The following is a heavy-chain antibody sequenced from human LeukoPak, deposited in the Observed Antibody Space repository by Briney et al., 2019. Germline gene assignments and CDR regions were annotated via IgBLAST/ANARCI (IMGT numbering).Heavy chain of an antibody. D-gene: IGHD3-9*01. CDR3: ARAAQYYDILTGYYTGGAFDI. V-gene: IGHV3-30*04. J-gene: IGHJ3*02. CDR1: GFTFSSYA. Sequence: GGSLRLSCAASGFTFSSYAMHWVRQAPGKGLEWVAVISYDGSNKYYADSVKGRFTISRDNSKNTLYLQMNSLRAEDTAVYYCARAAQYYDILTGYYTGGAFDIWGQGTMVTVSS. CDR2: ISYDGSNK.